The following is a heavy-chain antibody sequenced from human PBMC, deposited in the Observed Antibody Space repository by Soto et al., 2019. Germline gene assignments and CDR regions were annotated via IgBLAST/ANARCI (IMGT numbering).Heavy chain of an antibody. V-gene: IGHV3-23*04. CDR1: GFTFRNFA. Sequence: EAQLVESGEDLVQPRGSLRLSCAASGFTFRNFAMTWVRQAPGKGLEWVSGISGSGRMTYYAHSVKGRFTVSRDNSKNSLYLQMDSLRAEDTAVYYCSKEAEESVNEPIPGDCWGQGTVVTVSS. J-gene: IGHJ4*02. CDR3: SKEAEESVNEPIPGDC. D-gene: IGHD1-1*01. CDR2: ISGSGRMT.